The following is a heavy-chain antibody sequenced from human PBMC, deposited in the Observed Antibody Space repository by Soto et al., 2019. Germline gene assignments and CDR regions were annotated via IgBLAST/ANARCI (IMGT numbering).Heavy chain of an antibody. D-gene: IGHD3-10*01. CDR3: ARVSYYYGSGRYNWFDP. CDR1: GCSISSYY. J-gene: IGHJ5*02. Sequence: SETLSLTCTVSGCSISSYYWSWIRQPPGKGLEWIGYIYYSGSTNYNPSLKSRVTISVDTSKNQFSLKLSSVTAADTAVYYCARVSYYYGSGRYNWFDPWGQGTLVTVSS. CDR2: IYYSGST. V-gene: IGHV4-59*01.